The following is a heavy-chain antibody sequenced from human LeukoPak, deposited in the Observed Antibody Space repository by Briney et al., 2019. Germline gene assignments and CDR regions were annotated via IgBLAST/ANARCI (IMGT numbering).Heavy chain of an antibody. CDR1: GITFSSFA. D-gene: IGHD4-17*01. Sequence: PGGSLRLSCGASGITFSSFAMTWVRQAPGKGLEWVSGISTGGGGTYYADSVKGLFTVSRDNSNNTLYLQINSLRDEDTAVYYCAKGVYGALDDAYDVWGQGTMVIVSS. CDR2: ISTGGGGT. CDR3: AKGVYGALDDAYDV. V-gene: IGHV3-23*01. J-gene: IGHJ3*01.